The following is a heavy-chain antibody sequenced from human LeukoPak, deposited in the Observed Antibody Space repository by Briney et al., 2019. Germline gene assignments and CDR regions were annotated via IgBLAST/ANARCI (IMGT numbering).Heavy chain of an antibody. J-gene: IGHJ4*02. Sequence: GASVKVSCKVSGYTLIELSMHWVRQTPGKGLEWMGGFDPEEGETVFAQKFQGRVTMTEDTSTDTAYMELSSLRSEDSAVYYCATDNIWTGHSPKYWGQGTLVTVSS. CDR1: GYTLIELS. CDR2: FDPEEGET. V-gene: IGHV1-24*01. CDR3: ATDNIWTGHSPKY. D-gene: IGHD3-9*01.